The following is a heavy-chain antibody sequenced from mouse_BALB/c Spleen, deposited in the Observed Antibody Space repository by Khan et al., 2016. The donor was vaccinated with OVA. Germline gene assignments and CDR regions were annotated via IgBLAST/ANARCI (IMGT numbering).Heavy chain of an antibody. CDR2: IWDGGST. J-gene: IGHJ2*01. CDR3: ARLEDI. Sequence: VQLQESGPGLVAPSQSLSITCTVSGFSLTSYGVHWVRQPPGKGLEWLGVIWDGGSTNYNSALMSRLSISKDNSKSQVCLKMNSLQTDDTAMYDCARLEDIWGQGTTLTGSS. V-gene: IGHV2-9*02. CDR1: GFSLTSYG. D-gene: IGHD1-3*01.